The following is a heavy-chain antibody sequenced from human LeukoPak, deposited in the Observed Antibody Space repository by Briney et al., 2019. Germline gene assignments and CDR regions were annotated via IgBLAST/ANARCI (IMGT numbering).Heavy chain of an antibody. D-gene: IGHD3-16*02. CDR3: ARDDPLYYDYVWGSYRYTLLDY. Sequence: GGSLRLSCGASGFTFSSYAMSWVRQGPWEGPEGVSGIRGRGGSTYYGDSVKGRFIITRDNSKNTLYLQMNSLRAEDTAAYYCARDDPLYYDYVWGSYRYTLLDYWGQGTLVTVSS. J-gene: IGHJ4*02. V-gene: IGHV3-23*01. CDR1: GFTFSSYA. CDR2: IRGRGGST.